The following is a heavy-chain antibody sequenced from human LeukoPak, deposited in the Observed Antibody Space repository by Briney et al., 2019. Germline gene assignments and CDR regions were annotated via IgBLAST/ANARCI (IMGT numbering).Heavy chain of an antibody. CDR3: ARADFWSGLFDY. CDR2: IYYSGNT. Sequence: SETLSLTCAVSGGSITSTNYYWGWIRQPPGKGLEWIGSIYYSGNTYYNPSLKSRVTLSVDTSKNHFSLKLNSVTAADTAVYYGARADFWSGLFDYWGQGTLVTVSS. D-gene: IGHD3-3*01. CDR1: GGSITSTNYY. V-gene: IGHV4-39*02. J-gene: IGHJ4*02.